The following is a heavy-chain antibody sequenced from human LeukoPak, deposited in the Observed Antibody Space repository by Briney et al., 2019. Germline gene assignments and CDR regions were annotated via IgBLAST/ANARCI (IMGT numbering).Heavy chain of an antibody. CDR3: AVASHYYDSSGPDDASDI. Sequence: GESLKISCKGSGYSFTSYWIGWVRQMPGKGLEWMGIIYPGDSDTRYSPSFQGQVTISADKSINTAYLQWSSLKASDTAMYYCAVASHYYDSSGPDDASDIWGQGTMVTVSS. D-gene: IGHD3-22*01. CDR1: GYSFTSYW. CDR2: IYPGDSDT. V-gene: IGHV5-51*01. J-gene: IGHJ3*02.